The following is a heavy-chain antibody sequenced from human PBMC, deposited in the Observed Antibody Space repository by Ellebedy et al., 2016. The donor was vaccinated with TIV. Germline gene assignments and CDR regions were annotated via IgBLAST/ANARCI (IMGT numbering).Heavy chain of an antibody. J-gene: IGHJ3*02. CDR2: IYSGGDT. CDR1: GVTVSNNY. V-gene: IGHV3-53*05. CDR3: AKDRGDGLRNDVFDI. Sequence: GESLKISXAASGVTVSNNYMSWVRQAPGKGLEFVSLIYSGGDTSYADSVKGRFTISRDTSKNTLYLQMNSLRAEDTAVYYCAKDRGDGLRNDVFDIWGQGTMVTVSS. D-gene: IGHD3-10*01.